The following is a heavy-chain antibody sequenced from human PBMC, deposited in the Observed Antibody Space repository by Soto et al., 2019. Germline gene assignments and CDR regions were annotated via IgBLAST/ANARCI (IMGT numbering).Heavy chain of an antibody. CDR1: GGSISSSSYY. J-gene: IGHJ4*02. Sequence: QLQLQESGPGLVKPSETLSLTCTVSGGSISSSSYYWGWIRQPPGKGLEWIGSIYYSGSTYYNPSLKGRVTISVDTAKDQFSLKLSSVTAADTAVYYCARPRVIGASFDYWGQGTLVTVSS. V-gene: IGHV4-39*01. CDR2: IYYSGST. CDR3: ARPRVIGASFDY. D-gene: IGHD5-12*01.